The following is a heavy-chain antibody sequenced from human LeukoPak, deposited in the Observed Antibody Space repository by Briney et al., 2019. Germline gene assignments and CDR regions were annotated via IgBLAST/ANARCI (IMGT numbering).Heavy chain of an antibody. Sequence: SETLSLTCIVSGGSISGYYWSWIRQPPGKGLEWIGYIYYSGSTNYNPSLKSRVIISVDTSKNQFSLKLSSVTAADTAVYYCAKHLTNAYYDMIWFDPWGQGTLVTVSS. J-gene: IGHJ5*02. CDR3: AKHLTNAYYDMIWFDP. CDR2: IYYSGST. V-gene: IGHV4-59*01. CDR1: GGSISGYY. D-gene: IGHD3-22*01.